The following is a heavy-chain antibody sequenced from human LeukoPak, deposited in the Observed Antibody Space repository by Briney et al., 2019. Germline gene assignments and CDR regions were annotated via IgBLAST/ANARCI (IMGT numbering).Heavy chain of an antibody. D-gene: IGHD3-22*01. V-gene: IGHV3-11*04. CDR1: GFSFSDYY. CDR2: ISSSNSIV. CDR3: ARRYYGSATYRLPYDY. J-gene: IGHJ4*02. Sequence: GGSLRLSCAASGFSFSDYYMSWLRRAPGKGLEWLSHISSSNSIVYYADSVKGRFTISRDNAENSLYLQMSCLRAEDTAVYYCARRYYGSATYRLPYDYWGQGTLVTVSS.